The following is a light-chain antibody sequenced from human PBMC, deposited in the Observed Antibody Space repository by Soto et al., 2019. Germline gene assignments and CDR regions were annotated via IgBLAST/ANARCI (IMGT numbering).Light chain of an antibody. J-gene: IGKJ1*01. CDR1: QSVLYNSNNRNY. CDR3: QQYYGAPPT. V-gene: IGKV4-1*01. CDR2: WAS. Sequence: DIVMTQSPDSLAVSLGERATINCKSSQSVLYNSNNRNYLAWYQQKPGQPPKLLIYWASTRESGVPDRFSGSGPETDFTLTISSLQAEDVAVYYCQQYYGAPPTFGQGTKVDIK.